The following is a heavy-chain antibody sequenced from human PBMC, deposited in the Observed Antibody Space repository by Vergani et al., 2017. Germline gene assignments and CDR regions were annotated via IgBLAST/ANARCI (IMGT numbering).Heavy chain of an antibody. J-gene: IGHJ4*02. V-gene: IGHV3-30*18. CDR3: AKSWSSIDY. CDR2: ISYDGSNK. CDR1: GFTFSSYG. Sequence: QVQLVESGGGVVQPGRSLRLSCAASGFTFSSYGMHWVRQAPGKGLEWVAVISYDGSNKYYADSVKGRFTISRDNSKNTLYLQMNSLRAEDTAVYYCAKSWSSIDYWGQGTLVTVSS.